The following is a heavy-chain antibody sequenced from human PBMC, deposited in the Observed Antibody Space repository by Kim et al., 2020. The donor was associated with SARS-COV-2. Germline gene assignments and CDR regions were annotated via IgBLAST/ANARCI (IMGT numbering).Heavy chain of an antibody. Sequence: SETLSLTCTVSGGSVSSGSYYWSWIRQPPGKGLEWIGYIYYSGSTNYNPSLKSRVTISVDTSKNQFSLKLSSVTAADTAVYYCARDGDGGWDGMDVWGQGTTVTVSS. D-gene: IGHD3-10*01. CDR2: IYYSGST. CDR1: GGSVSSGSYY. J-gene: IGHJ6*02. V-gene: IGHV4-61*01. CDR3: ARDGDGGWDGMDV.